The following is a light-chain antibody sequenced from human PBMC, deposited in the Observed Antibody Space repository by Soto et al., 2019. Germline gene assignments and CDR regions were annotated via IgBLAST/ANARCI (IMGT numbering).Light chain of an antibody. CDR3: AVWDGSLYV. Sequence: QSVLTQPPSASGTPGQRVTISCSGSSSDIGKYTVNWYQHLPGTAPKLLIYGNSQRPFGVPVRFSGSKSGTSASLAISGLQSEDEALYYCAVWDGSLYVFGFGTKVTVL. CDR2: GNS. CDR1: SSDIGKYT. J-gene: IGLJ1*01. V-gene: IGLV1-44*01.